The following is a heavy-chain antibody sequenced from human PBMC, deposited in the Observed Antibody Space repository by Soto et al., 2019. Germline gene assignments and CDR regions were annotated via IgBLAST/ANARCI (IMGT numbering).Heavy chain of an antibody. D-gene: IGHD3-10*01. CDR1: GGSFSGYY. Sequence: KPSETLSLTCAVYGGSFSGYYWSWIRQPPGKGLEWIGEINHSGSTNYNPSLKSRVTISVDTSKNQFSLKLSSVTAADTAVYYCARGPELLWFGGRYYYYGMDVWGQGTTVTVSS. J-gene: IGHJ6*02. CDR3: ARGPELLWFGGRYYYYGMDV. CDR2: INHSGST. V-gene: IGHV4-34*01.